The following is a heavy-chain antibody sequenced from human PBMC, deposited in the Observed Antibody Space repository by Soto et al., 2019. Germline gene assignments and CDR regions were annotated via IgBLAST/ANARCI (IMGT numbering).Heavy chain of an antibody. V-gene: IGHV1-69*08. D-gene: IGHD1-1*01. CDR3: ARETRTGHAWYFDL. J-gene: IGHJ2*01. Sequence: QVQLVQSGAEVKKPGSSVKVSCKASGGTFSSYTISWVRQAPGQGLEWMGRIIPILGIANYAQKFQGRVTXXAXKXXSTAYMELSSLRSEDTAVYYCARETRTGHAWYFDLWGRGTLVTVSS. CDR2: IIPILGIA. CDR1: GGTFSSYT.